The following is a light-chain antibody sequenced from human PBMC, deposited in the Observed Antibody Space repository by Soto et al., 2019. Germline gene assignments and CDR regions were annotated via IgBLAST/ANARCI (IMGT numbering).Light chain of an antibody. V-gene: IGKV3-20*01. Sequence: EIVLTQSPATLSLSPGERATLSFRASQSVSSYLAWYQQKPGQAPRLLIYDASNRATGIPDRFSGSGSGADFTLTISRLEPEDFAVYYCQQYGSSPWTFGQGTKVDI. CDR2: DAS. CDR3: QQYGSSPWT. CDR1: QSVSSY. J-gene: IGKJ1*01.